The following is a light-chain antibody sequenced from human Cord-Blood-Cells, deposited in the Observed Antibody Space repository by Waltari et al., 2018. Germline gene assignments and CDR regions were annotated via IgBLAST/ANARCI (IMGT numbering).Light chain of an antibody. CDR2: DAS. V-gene: IGKV1-39*01. J-gene: IGKJ2*01. CDR1: QSINSH. CDR3: QQSDSTPYT. Sequence: DIQMTQSPSSLSASVGDRVTITCRASQSINSHLNWYQQKPGKAPKLLIYDASSLQSGVPSRFSGSGSGTDFTLTISSLQPEDFATYYCQQSDSTPYTFGQGTKLEIK.